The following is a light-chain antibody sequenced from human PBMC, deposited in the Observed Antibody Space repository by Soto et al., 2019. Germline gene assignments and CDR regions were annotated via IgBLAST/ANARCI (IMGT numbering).Light chain of an antibody. J-gene: IGKJ3*01. Sequence: DIQMTQSPSSLSASVGDRVTITCRASQGIDTYLAWYQQKPGQVPKLLIYAASILQSGVPSRFSGSGSGTDFTLTISSLQSEDVATYFCQKYTSAPFTFGPGTKVDIK. CDR3: QKYTSAPFT. V-gene: IGKV1-27*01. CDR2: AAS. CDR1: QGIDTY.